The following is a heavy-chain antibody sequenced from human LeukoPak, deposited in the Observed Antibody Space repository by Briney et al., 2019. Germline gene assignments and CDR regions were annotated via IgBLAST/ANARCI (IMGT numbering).Heavy chain of an antibody. CDR2: INPNSGGT. Sequence: GASVKVSCKASGYTFTGYYMHWVRQAPGQGPEWMGWINPNSGGTYYAQKFQGRVTMTRDTSISTAYMELSRQRSDDTAVYYCARVYDFWSGYFYFDYWGQGTLVTVSS. CDR1: GYTFTGYY. CDR3: ARVYDFWSGYFYFDY. J-gene: IGHJ4*02. V-gene: IGHV1-2*02. D-gene: IGHD3-3*01.